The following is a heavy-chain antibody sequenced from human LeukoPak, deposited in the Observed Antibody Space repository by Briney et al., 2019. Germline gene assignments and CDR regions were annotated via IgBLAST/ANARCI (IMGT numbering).Heavy chain of an antibody. D-gene: IGHD2-15*01. CDR3: ARHTVLGESSELDN. J-gene: IGHJ4*02. V-gene: IGHV3-74*01. CDR1: GFTVSSNS. Sequence: GGSLRLSCTVSGFTVSSNSMSWVRQAPGKGLVWVSRINSDGSSTSYADSVKGRFTISRDNAKNTVYLQMNSLRAEDTAVYYCARHTVLGESSELDNWGQGTLVTVSS. CDR2: INSDGSST.